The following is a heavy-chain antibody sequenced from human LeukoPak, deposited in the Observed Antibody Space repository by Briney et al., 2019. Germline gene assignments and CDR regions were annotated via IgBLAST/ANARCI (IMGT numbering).Heavy chain of an antibody. D-gene: IGHD3-16*01. V-gene: IGHV3-7*01. Sequence: PEGSLRLSCAASGFTFSSYWMSWVRQAPGKGLEWVANIKQDGSEKYYVDSVKGRFTISRDNAKNSLYLQMNSLRAEDTAVYYCAREEFTFGGVIYDYWGQGTLVTVSS. J-gene: IGHJ4*02. CDR1: GFTFSSYW. CDR3: AREEFTFGGVIYDY. CDR2: IKQDGSEK.